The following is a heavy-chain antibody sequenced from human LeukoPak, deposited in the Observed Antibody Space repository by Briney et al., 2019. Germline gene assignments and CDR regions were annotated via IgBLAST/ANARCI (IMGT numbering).Heavy chain of an antibody. J-gene: IGHJ4*02. CDR2: IYSGGST. D-gene: IGHD3-10*01. Sequence: GGSLRLSCAASGFPFTDAWLTWVRQAPGKGLEWVSVIYSGGSTYYADSVKGRFTISRDNSKNTLYLQMNSLRAEDTAVYYCARDRWLGSYYFDYWGQGTLVTVSS. CDR3: ARDRWLGSYYFDY. CDR1: GFPFTDAW. V-gene: IGHV3-66*01.